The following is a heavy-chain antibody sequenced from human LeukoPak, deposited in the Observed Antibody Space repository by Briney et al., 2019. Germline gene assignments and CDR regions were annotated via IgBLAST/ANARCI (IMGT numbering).Heavy chain of an antibody. J-gene: IGHJ4*02. D-gene: IGHD6-13*01. CDR2: ISRNGGST. CDR3: ARQAAGVVY. V-gene: IGHV3-64*02. Sequence: PGGSLRRSCGASGFTFSSYAMHWVRQAPGKGLEYVSGISRNGGSTYYADSVKGRFTISRDNSKNTLYLQMGGLRAEDMAVYYCARQAAGVVYWGQGTLVTVS. CDR1: GFTFSSYA.